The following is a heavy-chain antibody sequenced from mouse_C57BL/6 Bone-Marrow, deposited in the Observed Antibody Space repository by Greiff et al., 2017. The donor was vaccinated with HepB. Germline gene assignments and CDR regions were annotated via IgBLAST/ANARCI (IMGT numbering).Heavy chain of an antibody. D-gene: IGHD2-3*01. CDR2: ISSGGSYT. Sequence: EVQLVESGGDLVKPGGSLKLSCAASGFTFSSYGMSWVRQTPDKRLEWVATISSGGSYTYYPDSVKGRFTISRDNAKNTLYLQMSSLKSEDTAMYYCARQIYDGPFAYWGQGTLVTVSA. CDR3: ARQIYDGPFAY. CDR1: GFTFSSYG. V-gene: IGHV5-6*01. J-gene: IGHJ3*01.